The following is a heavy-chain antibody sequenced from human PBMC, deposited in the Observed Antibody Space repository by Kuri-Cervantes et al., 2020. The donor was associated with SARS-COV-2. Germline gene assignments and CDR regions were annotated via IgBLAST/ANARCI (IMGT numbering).Heavy chain of an antibody. CDR2: INPNSGGT. Sequence: ASVKVSCKASGYTFTGYYMHWVRQAPGQGLEWMGWINPNSGGTNYAQKFQGRVTMTRDTSISTAYMELSRLRSDDTAVYYCARSYSSTYYDAYFYYYYMDVWGKGTTVTVSS. V-gene: IGHV1-2*02. J-gene: IGHJ6*03. CDR3: ARSYSSTYYDAYFYYYYMDV. D-gene: IGHD6-13*01. CDR1: GYTFTGYY.